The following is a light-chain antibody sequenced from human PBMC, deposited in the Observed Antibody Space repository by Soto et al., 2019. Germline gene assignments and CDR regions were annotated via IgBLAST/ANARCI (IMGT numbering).Light chain of an antibody. CDR1: SSNIGNYY. CDR2: END. V-gene: IGLV1-51*02. Sequence: QSVLTQPPSVSAAPGQKVTISCSGSSSNIGNYYVCWYQHLPGTAPKFLIYENDKRPSGIPDRFSGSKSGTSATLDITGLHTGDEADYYCAAWDGNLRAVVFGGGAKLTVL. J-gene: IGLJ2*01. CDR3: AAWDGNLRAVV.